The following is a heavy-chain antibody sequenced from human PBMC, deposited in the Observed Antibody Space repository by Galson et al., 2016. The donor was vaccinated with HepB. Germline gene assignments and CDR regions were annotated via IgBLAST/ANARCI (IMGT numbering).Heavy chain of an antibody. V-gene: IGHV4/OR15-8*02. CDR1: GGSISSPNW. J-gene: IGHJ4*02. D-gene: IGHD6-19*01. CDR2: VYHSGIS. CDR3: AREASTAWTARLYYFDH. Sequence: SETLSLTCDVIGGSISSPNWWSWVRQSPGKGLEWIGEVYHSGISRYSPALTGRVTISSDRTKNKISLRLTSVTAADTAIYYCAREASTAWTARLYYFDHWGQGSLVTVSS.